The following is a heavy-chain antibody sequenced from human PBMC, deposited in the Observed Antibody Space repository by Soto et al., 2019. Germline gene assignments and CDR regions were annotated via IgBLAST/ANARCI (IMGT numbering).Heavy chain of an antibody. J-gene: IGHJ4*02. Sequence: GGSLRLSCAASGFSFSYYAMSWVRQAPGKGLEWVSVISESGGSTHYADSVRGRFTVSRDNSKNSLSLRMNSLRDEDTAVYFCXKRSPYSSGWYSPIFDYWGRGALVTVSS. CDR1: GFSFSYYA. CDR3: XKRSPYSSGWYSPIFDY. D-gene: IGHD6-13*01. V-gene: IGHV3-23*01. CDR2: ISESGGST.